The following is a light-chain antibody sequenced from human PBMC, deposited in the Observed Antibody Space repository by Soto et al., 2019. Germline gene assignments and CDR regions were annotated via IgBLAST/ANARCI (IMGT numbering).Light chain of an antibody. V-gene: IGKV3-11*01. J-gene: IGKJ4*01. CDR2: DAS. CDR3: QQSNNWPRAT. Sequence: EIVLTQSPATLSLSPGERSTLSCMASQSVSSYLAWYQQKPGQAPRLLIYDASNRATGIPARFSGSGSGTEFNLTISSLQSEDFGVYYCQQSNNWPRATFGGGTKVDIK. CDR1: QSVSSY.